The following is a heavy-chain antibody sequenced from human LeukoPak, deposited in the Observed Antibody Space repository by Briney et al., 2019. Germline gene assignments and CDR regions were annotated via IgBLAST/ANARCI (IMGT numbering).Heavy chain of an antibody. CDR2: VNPNIGDT. J-gene: IGHJ4*02. V-gene: IGHV1-2*02. CDR1: GYSFTDYY. CDR3: ALLFSSTWYRFDS. Sequence: ASVKVSCKPPGYSFTDYYIYWVRPTPGQGLEWMGWVNPNIGDTKYAHKFQGRVTMTSDTSISTAYMELNRVRSDDTVGYYCALLFSSTWYRFDSWGQGTLVTVSS. D-gene: IGHD6-13*01.